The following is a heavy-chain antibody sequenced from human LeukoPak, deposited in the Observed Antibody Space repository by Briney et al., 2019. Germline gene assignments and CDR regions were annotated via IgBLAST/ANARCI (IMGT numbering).Heavy chain of an antibody. CDR2: IYYSGST. CDR3: ARDPRGGKAWFDP. J-gene: IGHJ5*02. D-gene: IGHD2-15*01. V-gene: IGHV4-59*01. CDR1: GGSISSYY. Sequence: QVQLQESGPGLVKPSETLSLTCTVSGGSISSYYWSWIRQPPWKGLAWIGYIYYSGSTNYNPSLKSRVTVSVDTSKNQFSLKLSSVTAADTAVYYCARDPRGGKAWFDPWGQGTLVTVSS.